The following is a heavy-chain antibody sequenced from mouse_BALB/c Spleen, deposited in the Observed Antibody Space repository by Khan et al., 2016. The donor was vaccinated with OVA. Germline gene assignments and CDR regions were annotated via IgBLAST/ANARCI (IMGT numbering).Heavy chain of an antibody. CDR2: IWAGGST. D-gene: IGHD1-1*01. V-gene: IGHV2-9*02. J-gene: IGHJ4*01. Sequence: VQLVESGPGLVAPSQSLSITCTVSGFSLTSYGVHWVRQPPGKGLEWLGVIWAGGSTNYNSALMSRLSISKDNSQSQVFLKMNSLQTDDTAMYYGAGLYYYGSSFYAMDYWGQGTSVTVSS. CDR3: AGLYYYGSSFYAMDY. CDR1: GFSLTSYG.